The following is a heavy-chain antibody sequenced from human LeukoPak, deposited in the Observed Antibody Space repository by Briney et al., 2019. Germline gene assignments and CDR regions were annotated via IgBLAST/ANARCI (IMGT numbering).Heavy chain of an antibody. D-gene: IGHD3-22*01. V-gene: IGHV4-30-2*01. CDR3: ARSDSSGYQYSFDY. CDR2: IYHSGST. CDR1: GVSISSGGYS. Sequence: SQTLSLICAVSGVSISSGGYSWSWIRQPPGEGLEWIGYIYHSGSTYYNPSLKSRVTISVDRSKNQFSLKLSSVTAADTAVYYCARSDSSGYQYSFDYWGQGTLVTVSS. J-gene: IGHJ4*02.